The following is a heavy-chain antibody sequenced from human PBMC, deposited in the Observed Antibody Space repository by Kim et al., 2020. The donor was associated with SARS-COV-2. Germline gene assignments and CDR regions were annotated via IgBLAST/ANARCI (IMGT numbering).Heavy chain of an antibody. CDR3: AILPVDYYYYIDV. J-gene: IGHJ6*03. D-gene: IGHD1-26*01. CDR1: GFTFSDYY. V-gene: IGHV3-11*01. Sequence: GGSLRLSCAASGFTFSDYYMSWIRQAPGKGLEGVSYISSSSITIYYTHSVKGRLPISRDNAKNSLYLQMNSLRAEDTAVYYCAILPVDYYYYIDVWGKGTTVPVSS. CDR2: ISSSSITI.